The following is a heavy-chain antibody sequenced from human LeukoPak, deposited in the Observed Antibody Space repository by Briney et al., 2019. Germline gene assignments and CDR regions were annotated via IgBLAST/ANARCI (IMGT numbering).Heavy chain of an antibody. CDR3: AKDRRAYYYYGMDV. CDR1: GFTFSSYG. CDR2: ISYDGSNK. V-gene: IGHV3-30*18. Sequence: PGGSLRLSCAASGFTFSSYGMHWVRQAPGKGLEWVAVISYDGSNKYYADSVKGRLTISRDNSKNTLYLQMNSLRAEDTAVYYCAKDRRAYYYYGMDVWGQGTTVTVSS. J-gene: IGHJ6*02.